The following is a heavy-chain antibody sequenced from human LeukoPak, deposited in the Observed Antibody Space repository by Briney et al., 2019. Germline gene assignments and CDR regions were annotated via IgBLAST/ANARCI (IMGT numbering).Heavy chain of an antibody. CDR3: ARSSAVAGTLDY. Sequence: PGGSLRLSCAASGFTFSSYGMNWVRQAPGKGLEWVSSISSSSSYIYYADSVKGRFTISRDNAKNSLYLQMNSLRAEDTAVYYCARSSAVAGTLDYWGQGTLVTVSS. J-gene: IGHJ4*02. D-gene: IGHD6-19*01. CDR2: ISSSSSYI. V-gene: IGHV3-21*01. CDR1: GFTFSSYG.